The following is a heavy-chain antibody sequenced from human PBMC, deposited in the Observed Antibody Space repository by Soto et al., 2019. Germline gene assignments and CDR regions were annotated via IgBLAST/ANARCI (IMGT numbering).Heavy chain of an antibody. CDR1: GFTFSDSY. CDR3: ARDLGYYDSSGYFDY. J-gene: IGHJ4*02. Sequence: QVQLVESGGGLVKPGGSLRLSCAASGFTFSDSYMSWIRQAPGKGLEWVSYISSSDSIIYYSDSVKGRFIISRDNAKHSLYLQMHSLRAEDTAVYYCARDLGYYDSSGYFDYWGQGTLVNVSS. D-gene: IGHD3-22*01. CDR2: ISSSDSII. V-gene: IGHV3-11*01.